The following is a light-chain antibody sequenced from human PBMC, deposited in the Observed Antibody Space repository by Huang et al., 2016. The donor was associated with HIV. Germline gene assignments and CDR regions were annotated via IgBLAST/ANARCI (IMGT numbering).Light chain of an antibody. Sequence: EIVMTQSPATLSVSPGERATLSCRASQSVSSDLAWYQQEPGQAPRLLSYGASTRATAVAARLSGSGSGTEFTLTISSLQSEDSAVYYCQQYNYWPYTFGQGTKLEIK. CDR1: QSVSSD. CDR3: QQYNYWPYT. V-gene: IGKV3-15*01. CDR2: GAS. J-gene: IGKJ2*01.